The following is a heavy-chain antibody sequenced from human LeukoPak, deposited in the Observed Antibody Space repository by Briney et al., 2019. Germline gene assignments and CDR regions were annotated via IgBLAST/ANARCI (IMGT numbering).Heavy chain of an antibody. V-gene: IGHV3-15*01. J-gene: IGHJ3*02. CDR2: IKSKTDGGTT. Sequence: GGSLRLSCAASGFTFSNAWMSWVRQAPGKGLEWVGRIKSKTDGGTTDYAAPVKGRFTISRDDSKNTLYLQMNSLKTEDTAVYYCTTGYYYDSSGYFWDAFDIWGQGTMVTVSS. CDR3: TTGYYYDSSGYFWDAFDI. D-gene: IGHD3-22*01. CDR1: GFTFSNAW.